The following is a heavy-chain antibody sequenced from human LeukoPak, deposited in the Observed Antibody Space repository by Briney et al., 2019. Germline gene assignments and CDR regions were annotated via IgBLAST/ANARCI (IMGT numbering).Heavy chain of an antibody. CDR3: ARQVTFGYAYAYYFDY. D-gene: IGHD5-18*01. Sequence: SETLSLTCTVSGGSISTSYYYWGWIRQPPGKGLEWIGNIHNSESTYYNPSLKSRVTISVDTSKNQFSLKLSSVTAADTAVYYCARQVTFGYAYAYYFDYWGLGSLVTVSS. J-gene: IGHJ4*02. V-gene: IGHV4-39*01. CDR1: GGSISTSYYY. CDR2: IHNSEST.